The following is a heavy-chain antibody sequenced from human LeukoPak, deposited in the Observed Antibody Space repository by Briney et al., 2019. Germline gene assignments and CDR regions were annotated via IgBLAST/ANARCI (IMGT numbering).Heavy chain of an antibody. Sequence: ASVKVSCKASGYTFTSYGISWVRQAHGQGLEWMGWISAYNGNTNYAQKFQGRVTMTTDTFTSIAYMELRSLRSDDTAVYYCARGSGYTYAFTGRERTKSRLDYWGQGTLVTVSS. V-gene: IGHV1-18*01. CDR3: ARGSGYTYAFTGRERTKSRLDY. CDR1: GYTFTSYG. J-gene: IGHJ4*02. CDR2: ISAYNGNT. D-gene: IGHD5-18*01.